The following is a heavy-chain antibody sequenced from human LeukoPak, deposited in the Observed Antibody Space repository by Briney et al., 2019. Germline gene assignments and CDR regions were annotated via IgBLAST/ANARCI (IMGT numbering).Heavy chain of an antibody. CDR1: GYSFTSYW. D-gene: IGHD2/OR15-2a*01. CDR3: ARHVNILEPVFDY. CDR2: IYPRDSDT. Sequence: GESLKISCKGSGYSFTSYWIAWVRQLPGKGLEWMGIIYPRDSDTRYSPSFQGQVTFSADQSIHTAYMQWTSLKASDTAIYYCARHVNILEPVFDYWGQGTLVIVSS. V-gene: IGHV5-51*01. J-gene: IGHJ4*02.